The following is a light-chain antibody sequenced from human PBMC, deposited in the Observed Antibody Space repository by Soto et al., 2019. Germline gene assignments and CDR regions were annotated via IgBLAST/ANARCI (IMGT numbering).Light chain of an antibody. CDR1: QTISSW. CDR3: QQYKSYWT. V-gene: IGKV1-5*01. Sequence: DIHMTQSPSTLSGALGDRVTITFRASQTISSWLAWYQQKPGKAPKVLISDASNLESGVPSRFSGSGSGTEFTLTISSLQADDFATYYCQQYKSYWTFGQGTKVDI. CDR2: DAS. J-gene: IGKJ1*01.